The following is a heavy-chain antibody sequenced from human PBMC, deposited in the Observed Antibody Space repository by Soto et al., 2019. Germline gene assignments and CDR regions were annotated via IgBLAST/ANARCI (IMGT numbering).Heavy chain of an antibody. CDR2: ISYDGSNK. D-gene: IGHD6-19*01. V-gene: IGHV3-30-3*01. CDR3: ARGGYSSGDYYYYGMDV. CDR1: GFTFSSYA. J-gene: IGHJ6*02. Sequence: GALRLSCAASGFTFSSYAMHWVRQAPGKGLEWVAVISYDGSNKYYADSVKGRFTISRDNSKNTLYLQMNSLRAEDTAVYYCARGGYSSGDYYYYGMDVWGQGTTVTVSS.